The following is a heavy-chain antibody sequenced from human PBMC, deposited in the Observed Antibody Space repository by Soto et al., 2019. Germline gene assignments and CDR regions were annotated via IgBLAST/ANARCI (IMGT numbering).Heavy chain of an antibody. V-gene: IGHV3-23*01. CDR2: ISGSGGST. D-gene: IGHD5-18*01. CDR3: ARDRNSYGYVVFYGMDV. Sequence: TGGSLRLSCAASGFTFSSYAMSWVRQAPGKGLEWVSAISGSGGSTYYADSVKGRFTISRDNSKNTLYLQMNSLRAEDTAVYYCARDRNSYGYVVFYGMDVWGQGTTVTVSS. J-gene: IGHJ6*02. CDR1: GFTFSSYA.